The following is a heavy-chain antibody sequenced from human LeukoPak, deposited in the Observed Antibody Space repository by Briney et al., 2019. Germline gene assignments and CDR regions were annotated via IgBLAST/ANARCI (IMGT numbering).Heavy chain of an antibody. CDR1: GFTFSSYW. D-gene: IGHD3-22*01. J-gene: IGHJ3*02. CDR2: IKQDGSEK. CDR3: AREGSPYYYDSSGYDNDAFDI. V-gene: IGHV3-7*01. Sequence: GGSLRLSCAASGFTFSSYWMSWVRQAPGKGLEWVANIKQDGSEKYYVDSVKGRFTISRDSAKNSLYLQMNSLRAEDTAVYYCAREGSPYYYDSSGYDNDAFDIWGQGTMVTVSS.